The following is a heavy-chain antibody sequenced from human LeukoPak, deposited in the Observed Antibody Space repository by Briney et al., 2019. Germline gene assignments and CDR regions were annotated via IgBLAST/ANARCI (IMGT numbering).Heavy chain of an antibody. D-gene: IGHD3-22*01. CDR3: AKDYDSSGWAAFDI. V-gene: IGHV3-30*18. Sequence: GSLRLSCAASGFTFNSFGMHWVRQAPGKGLEWVAVISYAGSNKYFADSVKGRFTISRDNSKNTLYLQMNSLRAEDTAVYYCAKDYDSSGWAAFDIWGQGTMVTVSS. CDR2: ISYAGSNK. CDR1: GFTFNSFG. J-gene: IGHJ3*02.